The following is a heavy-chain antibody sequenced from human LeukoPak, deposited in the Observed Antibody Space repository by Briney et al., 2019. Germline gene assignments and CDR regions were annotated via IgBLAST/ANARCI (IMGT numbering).Heavy chain of an antibody. V-gene: IGHV4-59*01. CDR2: IYYSGST. J-gene: IGHJ3*02. D-gene: IGHD3-10*01. CDR1: GGSIGSYY. CDR3: ARDLGRVDYYGSGAFDI. Sequence: PSETLSLTCTVSGGSIGSYYWSWIRQPPGKGLEWIGYIYYSGSTNYNPSLKSRVTISVDTSKNQFSLKLSSVTAADTAVYYCARDLGRVDYYGSGAFDIWGQGTMVTVSS.